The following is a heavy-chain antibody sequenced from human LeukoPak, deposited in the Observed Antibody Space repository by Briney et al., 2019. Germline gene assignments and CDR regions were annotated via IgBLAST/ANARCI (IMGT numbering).Heavy chain of an antibody. Sequence: SETLSLTCTVSGDSISSYYWSWIRQPPGKGLEWIGYIYDSGSTNCNPSLKSRVTISVDTSKNQFSLKLSSVTAADTAVYYCASGNRYYDILTGDYYYNGMDVWGQGTTVTVSS. CDR2: IYDSGST. CDR1: GDSISSYY. V-gene: IGHV4-59*01. CDR3: ASGNRYYDILTGDYYYNGMDV. J-gene: IGHJ6*02. D-gene: IGHD3-9*01.